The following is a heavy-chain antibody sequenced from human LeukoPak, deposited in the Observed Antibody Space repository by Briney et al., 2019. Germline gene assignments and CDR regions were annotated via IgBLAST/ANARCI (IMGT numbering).Heavy chain of an antibody. Sequence: PLASVKVSCKASGYTFTSYYMHWVRQAPGQGLEWMGIINPSGGSTSYAQKFQGRVTMTRDTSTNTVYMELSSLRSEDTAVYYCARDGRGHYDFWSGYSSALYGMDVWGQGTTVTVSS. CDR1: GYTFTSYY. V-gene: IGHV1-46*01. CDR3: ARDGRGHYDFWSGYSSALYGMDV. CDR2: INPSGGST. D-gene: IGHD3-3*01. J-gene: IGHJ6*02.